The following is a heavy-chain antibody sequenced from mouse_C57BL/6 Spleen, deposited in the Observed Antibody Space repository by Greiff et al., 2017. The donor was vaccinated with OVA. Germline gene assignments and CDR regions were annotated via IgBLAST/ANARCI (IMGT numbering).Heavy chain of an antibody. CDR1: GFTFNTYA. CDR2: IRSKSSNYAT. V-gene: IGHV10-3*01. D-gene: IGHD1-1*01. CDR3: VRGGTTVVATPHYYAMDY. Sequence: EVQLVESGGGLVQPKGSLKLSCAASGFTFNTYAMHWVRQAPGKGLEWVAPIRSKSSNYATYYADSVKDRFTISREDSQSMLYLQMNNLKTEDTAMYYCVRGGTTVVATPHYYAMDYWGQGTSVTVSS. J-gene: IGHJ4*01.